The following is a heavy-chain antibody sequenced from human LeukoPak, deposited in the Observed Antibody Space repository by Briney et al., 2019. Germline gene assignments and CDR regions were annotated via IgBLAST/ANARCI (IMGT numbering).Heavy chain of an antibody. J-gene: IGHJ4*02. D-gene: IGHD3-10*01. V-gene: IGHV4-59*08. CDR1: GGSISSYY. CDR3: VGEEYGTGSYYKSSD. Sequence: SETLSLTCTVSGGSISSYYWSWIRQPPGKGLEWIGYIHYSGSTNYNPSLKSRVTISVDMSKNLCSLKLSSVTAADTAVYYCVGEEYGTGSYYKSSDWGQGTLVSVSS. CDR2: IHYSGST.